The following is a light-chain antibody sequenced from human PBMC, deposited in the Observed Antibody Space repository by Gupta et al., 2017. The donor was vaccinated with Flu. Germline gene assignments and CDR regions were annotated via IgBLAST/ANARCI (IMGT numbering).Light chain of an antibody. V-gene: IGLV1-44*01. CDR1: TSTIELNP. J-gene: IGLJ2*01. CDR2: SND. CDR3: AAWDASMNGWV. Sequence: QSVLTQPPSTSQTPGQRVTISCYGITSTIELNPVNWSQQPPGTTTKLLIYSNDDRTSAVPERFSGSKSGTAATFATSGLQAEDEADDYCAAWDASMNGWVFGGGTMLTVL.